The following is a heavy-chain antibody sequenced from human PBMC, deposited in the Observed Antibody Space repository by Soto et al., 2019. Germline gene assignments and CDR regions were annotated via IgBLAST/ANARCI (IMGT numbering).Heavy chain of an antibody. V-gene: IGHV3-30*18. D-gene: IGHD6-6*01. Sequence: PGGSLRLSCAASGFSFSYSGLNWVRQAPGKGLEWLALITHDGYNRYYADSVKGRFTISRDNSKNTIFLQMNSLKSEDTAVYYCAKGGSFDIWGQGTPVTVSS. J-gene: IGHJ4*02. CDR1: GFSFSYSG. CDR2: ITHDGYNR. CDR3: AKGGSFDI.